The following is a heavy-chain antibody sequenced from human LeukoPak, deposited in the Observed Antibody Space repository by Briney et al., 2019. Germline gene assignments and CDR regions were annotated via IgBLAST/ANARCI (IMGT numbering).Heavy chain of an antibody. V-gene: IGHV1-69*05. Sequence: ASVKVSCKASGGTFSSYTISWVRQAPGQGLEWMGGIIPIFGTANYAQNFQGRVTITTDESTSTAYMELSSLRSEDTAVYYCARGGRGYSSLEEFDYWGQGTLVTVSS. CDR1: GGTFSSYT. CDR2: IIPIFGTA. CDR3: ARGGRGYSSLEEFDY. J-gene: IGHJ4*02. D-gene: IGHD6-13*01.